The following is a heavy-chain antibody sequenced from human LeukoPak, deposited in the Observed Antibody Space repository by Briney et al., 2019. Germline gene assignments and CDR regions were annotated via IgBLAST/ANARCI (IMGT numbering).Heavy chain of an antibody. V-gene: IGHV4-31*03. CDR1: SGSITSGGYY. CDR2: IYYSGST. CDR3: ARAPKGMTTVRYYYYYYMDV. J-gene: IGHJ6*03. D-gene: IGHD4-11*01. Sequence: SETQSLTCTVSSGSITSGGYYWNWIRQHPGKGLEWIGYIYYSGSTFYNPSLKSRVTMSVDTSKNQFSLKLSYVTAADTAVYYCARAPKGMTTVRYYYYYYMDVWGKGTTVTVSS.